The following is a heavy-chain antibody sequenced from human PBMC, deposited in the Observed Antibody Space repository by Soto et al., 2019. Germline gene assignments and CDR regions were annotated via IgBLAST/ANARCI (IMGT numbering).Heavy chain of an antibody. J-gene: IGHJ5*02. D-gene: IGHD2-21*02. CDR1: GGTFSRHA. V-gene: IGHV1-69*01. Sequence: QVQLVQSGSEVKMPGSSVKVSCKTSGGTFSRHAINWVRQAPGQGLEWMGGIIPMFGTTNYAQKFKGRVTISADESTSTAYMALSSLRSAHAAVSSCASAAIPGSSCYLWFDPWGQGTLVTVSS. CDR3: ASAAIPGSSCYLWFDP. CDR2: IIPMFGTT.